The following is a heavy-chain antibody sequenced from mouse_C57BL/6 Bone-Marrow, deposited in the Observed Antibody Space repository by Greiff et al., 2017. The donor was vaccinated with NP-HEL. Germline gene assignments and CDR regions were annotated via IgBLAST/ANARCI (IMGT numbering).Heavy chain of an antibody. V-gene: IGHV14-2*01. Sequence: VQLKESGAELVKPGASVKLSCTASGFNIKDYYMHWVKQRTEQGLEWIGRIDPEDGETKYAPKFQGKATITADTSSNTAYLQLSSLTSEDTAVYYCASITTVVATPVAYWGQGTLVTVSA. CDR3: ASITTVVATPVAY. D-gene: IGHD1-1*01. J-gene: IGHJ3*01. CDR2: IDPEDGET. CDR1: GFNIKDYY.